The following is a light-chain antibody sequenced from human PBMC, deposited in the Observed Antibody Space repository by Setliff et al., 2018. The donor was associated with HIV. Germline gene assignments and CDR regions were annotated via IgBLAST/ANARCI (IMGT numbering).Light chain of an antibody. Sequence: QSALTQPPSVSGAPGQRVVISCTGSSSNIGAGYDVHWYQQRPGTAPKLLIYRYNNRPTGVPDRFSGSKSGTSVSLAITGPQAEDEAEYYCQSYDSSLSVSVFGSGTKVTVL. CDR3: QSYDSSLSVSV. CDR1: SSNIGAGYD. CDR2: RYN. V-gene: IGLV1-40*01. J-gene: IGLJ1*01.